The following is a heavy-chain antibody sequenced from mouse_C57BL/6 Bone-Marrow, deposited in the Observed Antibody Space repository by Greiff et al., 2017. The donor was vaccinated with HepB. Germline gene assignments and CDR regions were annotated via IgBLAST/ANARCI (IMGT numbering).Heavy chain of an antibody. J-gene: IGHJ4*01. CDR3: TREVWLRRDWDAMDY. CDR1: GFTFSSYA. Sequence: EVNLVESGEGLVKPGGSLKLSCAASGFTFSSYAMSWVRQTPEKRLEWVAYISSGGDYIYYADTVKGRFTISRDNARNTLYLQMSSLKSEDTAMYYCTREVWLRRDWDAMDYWGQGTSVTVSS. D-gene: IGHD2-2*01. V-gene: IGHV5-9-1*02. CDR2: ISSGGDYI.